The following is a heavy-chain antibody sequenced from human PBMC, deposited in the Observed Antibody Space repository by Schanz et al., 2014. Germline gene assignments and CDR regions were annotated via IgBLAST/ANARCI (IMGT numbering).Heavy chain of an antibody. V-gene: IGHV4-61*02. Sequence: QVQLQESGPGLVKPSQTLSLTCIVSGGSISSGTYYWSWLRQPAGKGLEWIGRIYTSGSTNYNPSLKSRVPISLDPSKNQFSLTLTSLTAADTAVYYCAREPLSGYNWFDPWGQGSLVTVSS. CDR2: IYTSGST. CDR3: AREPLSGYNWFDP. J-gene: IGHJ5*02. D-gene: IGHD6-25*01. CDR1: GGSISSGTYY.